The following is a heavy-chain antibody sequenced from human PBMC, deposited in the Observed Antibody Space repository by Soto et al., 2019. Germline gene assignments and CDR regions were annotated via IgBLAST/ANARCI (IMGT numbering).Heavy chain of an antibody. V-gene: IGHV3-23*01. CDR1: GFTFSSYA. Sequence: GGSLRLSCAASGFTFSSYAMSWVRQAPGKGLEWVSAISGSGGSTYYADSVKGRFTISRDNSKNTLYLQMNSLRAEDTAVYYCAKDGSPIAVAGTDHYYGMDVWGQGTTVTVSS. D-gene: IGHD6-19*01. CDR3: AKDGSPIAVAGTDHYYGMDV. J-gene: IGHJ6*02. CDR2: ISGSGGST.